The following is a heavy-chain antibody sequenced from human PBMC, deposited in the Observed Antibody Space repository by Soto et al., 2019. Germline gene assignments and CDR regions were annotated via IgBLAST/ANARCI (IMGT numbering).Heavy chain of an antibody. J-gene: IGHJ5*02. D-gene: IGHD6-6*01. CDR2: INHSGST. CDR3: ARDRSCSSEVTWFDP. V-gene: IGHV4-34*01. CDR1: GGSFSGYY. Sequence: SETLSLTCAVYGGSFSGYYWSWIRQPPGKGLEWIGDINHSGSTNYHPSLKSRVTISVDTSKNQFSLKLSSVTAADTAVYYCARDRSCSSEVTWFDPWGQGTLVTVSS.